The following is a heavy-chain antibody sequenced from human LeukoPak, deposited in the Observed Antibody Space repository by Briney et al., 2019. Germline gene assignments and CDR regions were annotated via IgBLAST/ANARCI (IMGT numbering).Heavy chain of an antibody. Sequence: PGGSLRPSCAASGFTFSSYAMHWVRQAPGKGLEWVAVISYDGSNKYYADSVKGRFTISRDNSRNTLYLQMSSLRAEDTAVYYCARTIDGDYDILTGYPDYWGQGTLVTVSS. CDR3: ARTIDGDYDILTGYPDY. CDR2: ISYDGSNK. CDR1: GFTFSSYA. D-gene: IGHD3-9*01. V-gene: IGHV3-30*04. J-gene: IGHJ4*02.